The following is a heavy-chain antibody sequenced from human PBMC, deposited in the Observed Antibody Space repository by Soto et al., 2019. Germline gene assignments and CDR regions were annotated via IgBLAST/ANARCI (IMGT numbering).Heavy chain of an antibody. D-gene: IGHD2-2*02. CDR3: ARDIPSVGPRANDAFDV. V-gene: IGHV1-3*01. CDR2: INPDTGNT. J-gene: IGHJ3*01. Sequence: QVQLVQSGAELKKPGASVNISCTASGFTFTDNLINWVRQAPGQGLEWMGWINPDTGNTRYSETFQGRVTISRTSSASIAYLEMSGLKNEDTALYFCARDIPSVGPRANDAFDVWGQGTMITVSS. CDR1: GFTFTDNL.